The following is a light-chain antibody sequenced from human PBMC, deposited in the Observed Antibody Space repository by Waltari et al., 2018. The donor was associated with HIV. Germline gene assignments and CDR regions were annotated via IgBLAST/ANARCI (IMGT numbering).Light chain of an antibody. J-gene: IGLJ3*02. Sequence: QSVLTQPPSASGTPGQRVTIPCSASSANIGNTVYWYQQLPGTAPKVLIYRDNQRPSGVPDRFSGSRSGTSASLDVSGLRSEDEATYFCAAWDDILSGWVFGGGTKLTVL. CDR2: RDN. CDR1: SANIGNT. V-gene: IGLV1-47*01. CDR3: AAWDDILSGWV.